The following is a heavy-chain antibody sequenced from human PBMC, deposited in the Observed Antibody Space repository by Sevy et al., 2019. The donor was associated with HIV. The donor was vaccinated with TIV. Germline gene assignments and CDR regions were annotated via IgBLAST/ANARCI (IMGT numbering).Heavy chain of an antibody. CDR1: GFTFSSYG. J-gene: IGHJ6*02. Sequence: GGSLRLSCAASGFTFSSYGMHWVRQAPGKGLEWVAVISYDGSNKYYADSVKVRFTISRDNSKNTLYLQMNSLRAEDTAVYYCAKDFKGVTVTTDYYYGMDVWGQGTTVTVSS. CDR3: AKDFKGVTVTTDYYYGMDV. V-gene: IGHV3-30*18. D-gene: IGHD4-17*01. CDR2: ISYDGSNK.